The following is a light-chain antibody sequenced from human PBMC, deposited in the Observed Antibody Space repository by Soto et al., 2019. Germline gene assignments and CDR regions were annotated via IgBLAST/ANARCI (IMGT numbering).Light chain of an antibody. CDR2: KAS. CDR1: QSISSW. Sequence: DIQRTQSPSTLSASVGDRVTITCRASQSISSWLAWYQQKPGKAPKLLIYKASSLESGVPSRFSGSGSGTEFTLTISSLQPDDFATYYCQQYNSYVYTFGQGTKVDIK. V-gene: IGKV1-5*03. CDR3: QQYNSYVYT. J-gene: IGKJ2*01.